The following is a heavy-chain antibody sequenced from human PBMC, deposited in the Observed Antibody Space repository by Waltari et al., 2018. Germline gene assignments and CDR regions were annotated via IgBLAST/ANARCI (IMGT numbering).Heavy chain of an antibody. V-gene: IGHV1-69*08. J-gene: IGHJ4*02. D-gene: IGHD6-13*01. Sequence: QVQLVQYGAEVKKPGSSVKVSCKASGGTFSSYATSWVRQAPGQGLEWMGRIIPIVGTANYAQKFQGIGTITADKSTSTADMELSSLRAEDTAVYYCARDSSSSWRLPYYFDYWGQGTLVTVSS. CDR3: ARDSSSSWRLPYYFDY. CDR1: GGTFSSYA. CDR2: IIPIVGTA.